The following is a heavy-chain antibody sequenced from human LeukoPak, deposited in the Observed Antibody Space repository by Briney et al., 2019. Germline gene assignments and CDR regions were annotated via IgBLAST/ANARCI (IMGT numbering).Heavy chain of an antibody. D-gene: IGHD6-6*01. J-gene: IGHJ4*02. CDR3: ARDRREQLVGQGHHY. Sequence: ASVKVSRKASGYTFTGYYMHWVRQAPGQGLEWMGWINPNSGGTNYAQKFQGRVTMTRDTSISTAYMELSRLRSDDTAVYYCARDRREQLVGQGHHYWGQGTLVTVSS. CDR2: INPNSGGT. V-gene: IGHV1-2*02. CDR1: GYTFTGYY.